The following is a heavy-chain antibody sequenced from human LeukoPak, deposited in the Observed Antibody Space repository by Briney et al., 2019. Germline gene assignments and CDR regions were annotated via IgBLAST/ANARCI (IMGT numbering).Heavy chain of an antibody. CDR3: ARGRSTGYPYYFEY. D-gene: IGHD5-12*01. CDR2: MNPNSGST. V-gene: IGHV1-8*03. Sequence: ASVKVSCKPSGYTFTSYDINWVRPATGQGLEWRGWMNPNSGSTGYAQKFQGRVTITRNTSISTAYMELSGLRSEDTAVYYCARGRSTGYPYYFEYWGQGTLVTVSS. J-gene: IGHJ4*02. CDR1: GYTFTSYD.